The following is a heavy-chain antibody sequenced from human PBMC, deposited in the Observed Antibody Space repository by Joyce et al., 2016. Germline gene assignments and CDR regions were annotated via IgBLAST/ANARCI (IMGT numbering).Heavy chain of an antibody. D-gene: IGHD3-9*01. CDR2: IRDSGTFT. CDR3: AKDKKGLRYFDERAFDI. J-gene: IGHJ3*02. V-gene: IGHV3-23*01. CDR1: GFTFSNNA. Sequence: SGFTFSNNAMSWVRQAPGKGLEWVSSIRDSGTFTYYVDSVKGRSTISRDNSKNTLYLQMNSLRAEDTAVYYCAKDKKGLRYFDERAFDIWGQGTTVTVSS.